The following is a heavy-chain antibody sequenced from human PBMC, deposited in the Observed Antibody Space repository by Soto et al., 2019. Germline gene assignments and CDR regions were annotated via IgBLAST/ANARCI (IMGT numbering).Heavy chain of an antibody. CDR1: GYTFTSYD. D-gene: IGHD3-22*01. J-gene: IGHJ3*02. Sequence: GAELKVSCKASGYTFTSYDINCVRQATGQGLEWMGWMNPNSGNTGYAQKFQGRVTMTRNTSISTAYMELSSLRSEDTAVYYCARGRYYYEGDAFDIWGQGTMVTVSS. CDR2: MNPNSGNT. V-gene: IGHV1-8*01. CDR3: ARGRYYYEGDAFDI.